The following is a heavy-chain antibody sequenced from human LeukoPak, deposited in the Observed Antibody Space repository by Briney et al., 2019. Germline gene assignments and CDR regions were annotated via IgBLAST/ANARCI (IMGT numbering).Heavy chain of an antibody. CDR2: ISGSSTYI. Sequence: GGSLRLSCAASGFTFGSFSMKWVRQAPGKGLEWVSSISGSSTYIYYADSVKGRLTIARDNAKNPLYLQMNSLRAADTAVYYCAREMIGRDYGMDVWGQGTTVTVSS. J-gene: IGHJ6*02. D-gene: IGHD3-22*01. V-gene: IGHV3-21*01. CDR1: GFTFGSFS. CDR3: AREMIGRDYGMDV.